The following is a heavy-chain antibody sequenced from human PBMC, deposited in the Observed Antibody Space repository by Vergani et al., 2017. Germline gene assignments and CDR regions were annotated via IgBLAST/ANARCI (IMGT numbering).Heavy chain of an antibody. V-gene: IGHV3-9*01. CDR2: ISWNSGSI. D-gene: IGHD1-20*01. CDR1: GFTFDDYA. CDR3: ASELGPYNWNAIDY. Sequence: EVQLVESGGGLVQPGRSLRLSCAASGFTFDDYAMHWVRQAPGKGLEWVSGISWNSGSIGYADSVKGRFTISRDNAKNSLYLQMNSLRAEDTAVYYCASELGPYNWNAIDYWGQGTLVTVSS. J-gene: IGHJ4*02.